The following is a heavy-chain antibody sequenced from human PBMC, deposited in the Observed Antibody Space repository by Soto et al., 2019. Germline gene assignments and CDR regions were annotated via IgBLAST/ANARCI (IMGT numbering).Heavy chain of an antibody. V-gene: IGHV4-39*01. Sequence: SETLSLTCSASGASITNTSYYWGWIRQPPGKGLQYIASIYYSGSTYYNPSLKSRVTISVDTSKNQFSLKLTSVTAADTAVYYCARIGKILAPGYYYFGMDVWGQGTTVTISS. CDR3: ARIGKILAPGYYYFGMDV. J-gene: IGHJ6*02. CDR1: GASITNTSYY. D-gene: IGHD2-2*01. CDR2: IYYSGST.